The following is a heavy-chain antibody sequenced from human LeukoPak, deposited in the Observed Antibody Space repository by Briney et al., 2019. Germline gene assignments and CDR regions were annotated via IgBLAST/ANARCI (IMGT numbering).Heavy chain of an antibody. V-gene: IGHV4-59*01. D-gene: IGHD3-22*01. CDR3: ARASYDSSGYFLFDY. CDR1: GGSISSYY. CDR2: IYYSGST. Sequence: SETLSLTCTVSGGSISSYYWSWIRQPPGKGLEWIGYIYYSGSTYYNPSLKSRVTISVDTSKNQFSLKLSSVTAADTAVYYCARASYDSSGYFLFDYWGQGTLVTVSS. J-gene: IGHJ4*02.